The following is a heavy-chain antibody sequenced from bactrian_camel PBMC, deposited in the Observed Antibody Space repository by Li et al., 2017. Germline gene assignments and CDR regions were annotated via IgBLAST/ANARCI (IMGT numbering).Heavy chain of an antibody. D-gene: IGHD1*01. CDR3: ATKQRGWLGCHVRGGYAG. CDR1: GDSDRRDC. CDR2: IAVVDGVD. Sequence: DVQLVESGGGSVQAGGSLRLSCTVSGDSDRRDCMAWFRQIPGDSRERVATIAVVDGVDDYGAAAKGRFTISQNNAKNTVYLQMNNLKPEDSATYYCATKQRGWLGCHVRGGYAGWGPGTQVTVS. J-gene: IGHJ4*01. V-gene: IGHV3S40*01.